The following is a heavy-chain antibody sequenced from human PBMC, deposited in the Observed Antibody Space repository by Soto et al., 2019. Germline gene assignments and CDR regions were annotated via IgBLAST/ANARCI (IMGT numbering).Heavy chain of an antibody. CDR3: AREGPLDYCSGGSCYFDY. J-gene: IGHJ4*02. Sequence: QVQLVQSGAEVKKPGSSVKVSCKASGGTFSSYAISWVRQAPGQGLEWMGGIIPIFGTANYAQKFQGRVTITADESPSTAYMELSSLRSEDTAVYYCAREGPLDYCSGGSCYFDYWGQGTLVTVSS. V-gene: IGHV1-69*01. CDR2: IIPIFGTA. CDR1: GGTFSSYA. D-gene: IGHD2-15*01.